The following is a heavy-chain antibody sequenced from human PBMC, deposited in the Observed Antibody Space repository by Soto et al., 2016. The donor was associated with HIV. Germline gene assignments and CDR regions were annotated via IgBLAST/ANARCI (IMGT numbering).Heavy chain of an antibody. J-gene: IGHJ4*01. CDR3: ARALHQTSGFFNVVGGWNY. V-gene: IGHV4-59*01. Sequence: QVRLLEAGPGVVRPSETLSLTCTIFGGSISNYYWSWVRQSPGKGLEWIGYIQNSGNVNFNPSLKSRVTMSVDTSKHQFSLNLTSVTAADTAIYYCARALHQTSGFFNVVGGWNYWGQGTLVTVSS. D-gene: IGHD1-26*01. CDR2: IQNSGNV. CDR1: GGSISNYY.